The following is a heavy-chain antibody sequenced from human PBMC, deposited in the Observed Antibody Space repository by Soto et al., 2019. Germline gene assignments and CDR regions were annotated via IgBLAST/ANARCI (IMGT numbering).Heavy chain of an antibody. Sequence: SETLSLTCALYDGSFSGYYWGWIRQPPGKGLEWIGEINHSGSTNYNPSLKSRVTISVDTSKNQFSLKLSSVTAADTAVYYCARVLGYCSGGSCSDYWGQGTLVTVSS. V-gene: IGHV4-34*01. D-gene: IGHD2-15*01. J-gene: IGHJ4*02. CDR2: INHSGST. CDR1: DGSFSGYY. CDR3: ARVLGYCSGGSCSDY.